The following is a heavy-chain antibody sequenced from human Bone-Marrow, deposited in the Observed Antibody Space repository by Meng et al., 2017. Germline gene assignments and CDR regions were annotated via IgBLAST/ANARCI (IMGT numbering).Heavy chain of an antibody. CDR1: GGSVSSGSYY. Sequence: SETLSLTCSVSGGSVSSGSYYWSWIRQPPGKALEWIGYISYSASTNYNPSLKSRVTMSIDTSKNQFSLKLNSVTAADTAVYYCARVGQTSYYYASGSYYIDYWGQGTLVNGSS. D-gene: IGHD3-10*01. J-gene: IGHJ4*02. CDR2: ISYSAST. CDR3: ARVGQTSYYYASGSYYIDY. V-gene: IGHV4-61*01.